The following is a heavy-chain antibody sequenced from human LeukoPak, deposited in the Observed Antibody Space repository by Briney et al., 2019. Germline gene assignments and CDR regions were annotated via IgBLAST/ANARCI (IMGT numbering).Heavy chain of an antibody. CDR1: GGSFSGYY. D-gene: IGHD2-2*01. CDR2: INHSGST. J-gene: IGHJ6*03. CDR3: ARVAVPAPTYYYYYMDV. V-gene: IGHV4-34*01. Sequence: PSETLSLTCAVYGGSFSGYYWSWIRQPPGKGLEWIGEINHSGSTNYNPSLKSRVTISVDTSKNQFSLKLSSVTAADTAVYYCARVAVPAPTYYYYYMDVWGEGTTVTVSS.